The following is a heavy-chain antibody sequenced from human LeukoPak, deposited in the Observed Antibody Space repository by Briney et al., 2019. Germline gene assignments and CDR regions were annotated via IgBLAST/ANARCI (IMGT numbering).Heavy chain of an antibody. V-gene: IGHV3-30*14. Sequence: GGSLRLSCAVSGFTLSSHTVHWVRQAPGKGLEWLALISNDGSRQFYSDSVKGRFTISRGNSKNTLYLQMNSLRAEDTAVYYCARDSGDMGAFDIWGQGTMVTVSS. CDR2: ISNDGSRQ. D-gene: IGHD7-27*01. CDR1: GFTLSSHT. J-gene: IGHJ3*02. CDR3: ARDSGDMGAFDI.